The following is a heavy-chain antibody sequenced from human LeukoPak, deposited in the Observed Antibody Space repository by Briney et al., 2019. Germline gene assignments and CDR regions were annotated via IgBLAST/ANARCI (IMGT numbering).Heavy chain of an antibody. CDR3: ARAGSGIDY. J-gene: IGHJ4*02. Sequence: ASVKVSCKASGYTFTGYYMHWMRQAPGQGLEWMGWINPNSGGTNYAQKFQGRVTMTRDTSISTAYMELSSLRSEDTAVYYCARAGSGIDYWGQGTLVTVSS. V-gene: IGHV1-2*02. CDR1: GYTFTGYY. D-gene: IGHD3-10*01. CDR2: INPNSGGT.